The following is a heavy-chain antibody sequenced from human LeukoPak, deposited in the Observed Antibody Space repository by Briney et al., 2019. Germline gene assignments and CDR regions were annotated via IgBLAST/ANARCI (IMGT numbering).Heavy chain of an antibody. J-gene: IGHJ4*02. CDR2: IYTSGST. D-gene: IGHD3-22*01. CDR1: GGSISSYY. Sequence: SETLSLTCTVSGGSISSYYWSWVRQPPGKGLEWIGYIYTSGSTNYNPSLKSRVTISVDTSKNQFSLKLSSVTAADTAVYYCARHFYYYDSSGYIDYWGQGTLVTVSS. CDR3: ARHFYYYDSSGYIDY. V-gene: IGHV4-4*09.